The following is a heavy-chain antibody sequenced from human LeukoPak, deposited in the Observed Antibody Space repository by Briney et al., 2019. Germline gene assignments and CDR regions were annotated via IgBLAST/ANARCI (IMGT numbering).Heavy chain of an antibody. Sequence: AGGSLRPSCATSGFTFSNAWMSWGRQAPGKGLEWVGRIKSKTHGGTSDYAAPVKGRFTISRDDSKNTLYLQMNSLKIEDTAVYYCSAGVGVTGTDYWGQGTLVTVSS. J-gene: IGHJ4*02. CDR1: GFTFSNAW. CDR2: IKSKTHGGTS. V-gene: IGHV3-15*01. D-gene: IGHD1-26*01. CDR3: SAGVGVTGTDY.